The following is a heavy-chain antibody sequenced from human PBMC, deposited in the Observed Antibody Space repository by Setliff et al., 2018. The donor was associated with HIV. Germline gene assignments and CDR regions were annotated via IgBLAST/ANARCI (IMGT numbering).Heavy chain of an antibody. CDR2: INPSGGNT. CDR3: ARDHYYGSGTYYRGGSGFDP. Sequence: ASVKVSCKASGGTFSSYAISWVRQAPGQGLEWMGIINPSGGNTKYAQKFQGRVTMTRDTSTSTVYMELSSLRSEDTALYYCARDHYYGSGTYYRGGSGFDPWGQGTLVTVSS. V-gene: IGHV1-46*01. D-gene: IGHD3-10*01. CDR1: GGTFSSYA. J-gene: IGHJ5*02.